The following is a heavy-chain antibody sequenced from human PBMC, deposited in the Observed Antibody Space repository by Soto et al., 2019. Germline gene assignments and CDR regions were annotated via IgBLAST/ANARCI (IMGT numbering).Heavy chain of an antibody. CDR3: APLTVSLSGPYGIHV. CDR2: MFYSGLT. Sequence: ASETLSLTCSVSGYSVSSSDYYWAWIRQPPGKGLEWIGSMFYSGLTYYNPSLKSRVTLSADTSKNHFSVRLNSVTAADTAVYYCAPLTVSLSGPYGIHVWGQGTTVTVSS. CDR1: GYSVSSSDYY. D-gene: IGHD2-15*01. V-gene: IGHV4-39*01. J-gene: IGHJ6*02.